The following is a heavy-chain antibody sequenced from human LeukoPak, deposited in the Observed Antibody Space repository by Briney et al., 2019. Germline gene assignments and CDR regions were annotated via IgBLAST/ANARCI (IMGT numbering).Heavy chain of an antibody. CDR1: GYTLTELS. V-gene: IGHV1-24*01. J-gene: IGHJ4*02. CDR3: ARAPGGTLDF. Sequence: ASVKVSCKVSGYTLTELSMHWVRQAPGKGLEWMGGFDPEDGETIYAQKFQGRVTVTCDTSTNTAYLELRSLKLEDTAVYYCARAPGGTLDFWGQGTLVTVSS. CDR2: FDPEDGET. D-gene: IGHD4-23*01.